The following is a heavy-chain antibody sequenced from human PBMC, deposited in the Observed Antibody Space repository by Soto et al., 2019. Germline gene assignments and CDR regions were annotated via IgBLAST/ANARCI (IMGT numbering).Heavy chain of an antibody. J-gene: IGHJ4*02. D-gene: IGHD3-22*01. CDR1: GGSISSGGYY. CDR2: IYYSGST. CDR3: ARTGYYYEADY. Sequence: QVQLQESGPGLVKPSQTLSLTCTVSGGSISSGGYYWSWIRQHPGKGLEWIGYIYYSGSTYYNPSLKSXXTXSXXTSKNQFSLKLSSVTAADTAVYYCARTGYYYEADYWGQGTLVTVSS. V-gene: IGHV4-31*03.